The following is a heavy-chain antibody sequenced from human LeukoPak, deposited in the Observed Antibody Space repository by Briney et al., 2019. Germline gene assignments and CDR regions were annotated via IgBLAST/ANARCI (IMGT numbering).Heavy chain of an antibody. D-gene: IGHD6-13*01. Sequence: GGSLRLSCAASGFTFSNYAMSWVRQAPGKGLVWVSRINSDGSSTSYADSVKGRFTISRDNAKNTLYLQMNSLRAEDTAVYYCAREQQLVPDTFDPWGQGTLVTVSS. V-gene: IGHV3-74*01. CDR2: INSDGSST. J-gene: IGHJ5*02. CDR3: AREQQLVPDTFDP. CDR1: GFTFSNYA.